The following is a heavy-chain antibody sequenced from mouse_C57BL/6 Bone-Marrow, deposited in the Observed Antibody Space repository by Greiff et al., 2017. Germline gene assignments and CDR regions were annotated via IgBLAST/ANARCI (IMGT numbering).Heavy chain of an antibody. CDR1: GYTFTSYG. J-gene: IGHJ3*01. V-gene: IGHV1-81*01. Sequence: VQLQQSGAELVRPGASVKLSCKASGYTFTSYGISWVKQRTGQGLEWIGEIYPRSGNTYYNEKFKGKATLTADKSSSTAYMELRSLTSEDSAVYFCARVDCGYFDWFAFWGRGKRVTVTA. CDR2: IYPRSGNT. D-gene: IGHD2-4*01. CDR3: ARVDCGYFDWFAF.